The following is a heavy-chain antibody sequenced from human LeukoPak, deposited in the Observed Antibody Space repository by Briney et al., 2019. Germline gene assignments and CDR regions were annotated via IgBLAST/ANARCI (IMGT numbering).Heavy chain of an antibody. CDR2: ISDGGDTT. Sequence: ETLSLTCTVSGGSISSGGYYWSWIRQAPGKGLEWVSIISDGGDTTYYADSVKGRFTIFRVNSKNTLYLQMNSLRAEDTAVYYCAKAISSIVVTGSRWFDPWGQGTLVTVSS. V-gene: IGHV3-23*01. D-gene: IGHD3-22*01. CDR3: AKAISSIVVTGSRWFDP. CDR1: GGSISSGGYY. J-gene: IGHJ5*02.